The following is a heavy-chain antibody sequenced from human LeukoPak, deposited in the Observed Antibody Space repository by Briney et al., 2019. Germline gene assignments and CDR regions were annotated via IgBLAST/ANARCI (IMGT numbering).Heavy chain of an antibody. Sequence: ASVKVSYKASGYTFTGYYMHWVRQAPGQGLEWMGWINPNSGGTNYAQKFQGRVTMTRDTSISTAYMELSRLRSDDTAVYYCARDTIFGVVGFDPWGQGTLVTVSS. J-gene: IGHJ5*02. CDR1: GYTFTGYY. D-gene: IGHD3-3*01. CDR2: INPNSGGT. CDR3: ARDTIFGVVGFDP. V-gene: IGHV1-2*02.